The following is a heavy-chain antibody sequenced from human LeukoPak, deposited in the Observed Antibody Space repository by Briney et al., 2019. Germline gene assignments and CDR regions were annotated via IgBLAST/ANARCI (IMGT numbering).Heavy chain of an antibody. Sequence: GESLKISCKASGYRFDSYWIDWVRQMPGKGLEWMGIIYPGDSDTRYSPSFQDQVTISADQSISTAYLQWSSLKASDTAMYYCARLSHGTLDYWGQGTLVTVSS. CDR1: GYRFDSYW. D-gene: IGHD6-13*01. V-gene: IGHV5-51*01. CDR3: ARLSHGTLDY. J-gene: IGHJ4*02. CDR2: IYPGDSDT.